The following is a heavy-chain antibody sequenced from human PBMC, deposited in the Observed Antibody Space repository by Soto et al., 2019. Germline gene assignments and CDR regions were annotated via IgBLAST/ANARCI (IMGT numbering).Heavy chain of an antibody. CDR2: IYYSGST. D-gene: IGHD3-9*01. Sequence: SPSLTCTVSGGSISSGGYYWSWIRQHPGKGLEWIGYIYYSGSTYYNPSLKSRVTISVDASKNQFSLKLSSVTAADTAVYYCARDTGDTGYGMDVWGQGTTVTVSS. CDR3: ARDTGDTGYGMDV. CDR1: GGSISSGGYY. V-gene: IGHV4-31*03. J-gene: IGHJ6*02.